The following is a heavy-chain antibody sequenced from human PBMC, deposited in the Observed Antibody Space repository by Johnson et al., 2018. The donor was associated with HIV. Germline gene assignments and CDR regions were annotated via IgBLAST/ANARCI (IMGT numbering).Heavy chain of an antibody. J-gene: IGHJ3*02. V-gene: IGHV3-11*01. CDR1: GFTFSDYY. D-gene: IGHD6-19*01. CDR2: ISTSGSTI. Sequence: QVQLVESGGGLVKPGGSLRLSCAASGFTFSDYYMSWIRQAPGKGLEWVSYISTSGSTIYYADSVKGRFTISRDNAKNSLYLQMNSLRAEDTALYYCARDGSEWLVSIHAFDIWGQGTMVTVSS. CDR3: ARDGSEWLVSIHAFDI.